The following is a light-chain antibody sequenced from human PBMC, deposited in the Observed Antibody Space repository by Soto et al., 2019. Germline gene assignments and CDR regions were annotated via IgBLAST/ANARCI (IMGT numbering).Light chain of an antibody. CDR2: LEGSGSY. CDR1: SGHRSYI. CDR3: ETWDSNIRV. Sequence: QSVLTQSSSASASLRSSVKLTCTLSSGHRSYIIAWHQQQPGKAPRYLMKLEGSGSYNKGSGVPDRFSGSSSGADRYLTMSNLQSEDEADYYCETWDSNIRVFGGGTKLTVL. J-gene: IGLJ2*01. V-gene: IGLV4-60*03.